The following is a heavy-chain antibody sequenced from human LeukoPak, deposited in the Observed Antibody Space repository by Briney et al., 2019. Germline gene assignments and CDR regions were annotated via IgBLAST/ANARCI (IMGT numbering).Heavy chain of an antibody. V-gene: IGHV3-23*01. Sequence: GSLRLSCTASGFTFSSYAMTWVRQAPGKGLEWVSTIRSSAGTTYYADSMKGRFTISRDNSKNTLYLQMNSLRAEDTAVYYCAKGLGYCSGDTCYYYFDNWGQGTLVTVSS. CDR3: AKGLGYCSGDTCYYYFDN. CDR2: IRSSAGTT. CDR1: GFTFSSYA. J-gene: IGHJ4*02. D-gene: IGHD2-15*01.